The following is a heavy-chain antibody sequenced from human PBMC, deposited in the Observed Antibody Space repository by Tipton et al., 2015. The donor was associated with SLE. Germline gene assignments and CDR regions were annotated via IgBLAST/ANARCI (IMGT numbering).Heavy chain of an antibody. CDR1: GFTFSSYS. Sequence: SLRLSCAASGFTFSSYSMNWVRQAPGKGLEWVGFIRSKAYGGTTEYAASVKGRFTISRDDSKSIAYLQMNSLKTEDTAVYYCTRGGWELWYWGQGTLVTVSS. CDR2: IRSKAYGGTT. D-gene: IGHD1-26*01. V-gene: IGHV3-49*04. J-gene: IGHJ4*02. CDR3: TRGGWELWY.